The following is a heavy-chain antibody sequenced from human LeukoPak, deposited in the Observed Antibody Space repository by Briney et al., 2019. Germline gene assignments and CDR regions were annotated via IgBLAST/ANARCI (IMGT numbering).Heavy chain of an antibody. CDR3: ARVYTGNRWHFDY. D-gene: IGHD2-2*02. J-gene: IGHJ4*02. V-gene: IGHV3-7*03. Sequence: GGSLRLSCTAYGFSFADYAMSWVRQAPGKGLECVANIKRDGSEKYYVDSVKGRFTIFRDDAKSSLYLQMNSLRAEDTAVYFCARVYTGNRWHFDYWGQGTLVTVSS. CDR1: GFSFADYA. CDR2: IKRDGSEK.